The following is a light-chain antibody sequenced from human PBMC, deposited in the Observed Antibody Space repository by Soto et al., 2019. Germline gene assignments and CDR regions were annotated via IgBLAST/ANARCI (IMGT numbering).Light chain of an antibody. CDR2: GAS. CDR3: QQYNNWPPWT. V-gene: IGKV3-20*01. CDR1: QSVSSSY. J-gene: IGKJ1*01. Sequence: EIVLTQSPGTLSLSPGERATLSCRASQSVSSSYLAWYQQKPGQAPSLLIYGASRRETGIPDRLSGSGSGTDFTLTISRLEPEDFAVYYCQQYNNWPPWTFGQGTKVDIK.